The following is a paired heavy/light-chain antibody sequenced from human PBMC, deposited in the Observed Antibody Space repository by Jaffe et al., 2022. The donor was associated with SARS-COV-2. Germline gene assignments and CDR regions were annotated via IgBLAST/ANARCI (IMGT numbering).Heavy chain of an antibody. J-gene: IGHJ3*01. Sequence: QVHLVQSGAEGKKPGASVKISCKASGYTFTNCALHWVRRTPGQRLEWMGWINAANGDTRYSQNFQGRVSITSDTSASAAYMELSSLTPEDTAIYYCAREEAIRLLGDDGFDVWGQGTAVTVSS. CDR3: AREEAIRLLGDDGFDV. V-gene: IGHV1-3*01. D-gene: IGHD1-26*01. CDR1: GYTFTNCA. CDR2: INAANGDT.
Light chain of an antibody. CDR1: RGDIGSHEY. V-gene: IGLV2-8*01. Sequence: QSALTQPPSASGSPGQSVTISCSGTRGDIGSHEYVSWYQQHPGAAPKLIISEVSKRPSGVPGRFSGSKSGNTASLTVSGLQAEDEAVYYCSSYAGYNRVVFGGGTQLTVL. CDR3: SSYAGYNRVV. CDR2: EVS. J-gene: IGLJ3*02.